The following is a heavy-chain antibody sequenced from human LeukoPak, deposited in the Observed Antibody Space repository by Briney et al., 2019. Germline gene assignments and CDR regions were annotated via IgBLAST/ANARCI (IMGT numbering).Heavy chain of an antibody. J-gene: IGHJ5*02. Sequence: GESLKISCKGSGYSFSSNWITWVRPMPGKGLEWMVRIDPNDSYINYSPSFQGHVTISADKSISTAYLQWSSLKASDTAMYYCARGKDYGSGSQNWFDPCGQGNLVTVSS. CDR1: GYSFSSNW. D-gene: IGHD3-10*01. CDR2: IDPNDSYI. V-gene: IGHV5-10-1*01. CDR3: ARGKDYGSGSQNWFDP.